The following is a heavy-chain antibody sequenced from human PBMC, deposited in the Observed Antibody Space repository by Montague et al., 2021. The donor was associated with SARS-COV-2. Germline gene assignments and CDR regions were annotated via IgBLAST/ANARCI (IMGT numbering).Heavy chain of an antibody. V-gene: IGHV3-7*05. CDR2: IKEDGSEK. CDR3: ARDFAHYTGYVAGYFDY. J-gene: IGHJ4*02. D-gene: IGHD5-12*01. Sequence: SLRLSCAASGFTFSSYWMSWVRQAPGKGLEWVASIKEDGSEKDYVESVKGRSTISRDNAKNSLHLQMNSLRADDTAVYYCARDFAHYTGYVAGYFDYWGQGTLATVSS. CDR1: GFTFSSYW.